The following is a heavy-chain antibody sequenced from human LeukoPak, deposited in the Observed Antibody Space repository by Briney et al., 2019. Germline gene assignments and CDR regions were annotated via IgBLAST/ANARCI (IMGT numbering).Heavy chain of an antibody. CDR2: INPNSGGT. CDR1: GYTFTGYC. CDR3: ARVERSIAAAVPSGYYFDY. Sequence: ASVKVSCKASGYTFTGYCIHWVRQAPGQGLEWMGWINPNSGGTNYAQKFQGRVTMTRDTSISAAYMELSRLRSDDTAVYYCARVERSIAAAVPSGYYFDYWGQGTLVTVSS. J-gene: IGHJ4*02. D-gene: IGHD6-13*01. V-gene: IGHV1-2*02.